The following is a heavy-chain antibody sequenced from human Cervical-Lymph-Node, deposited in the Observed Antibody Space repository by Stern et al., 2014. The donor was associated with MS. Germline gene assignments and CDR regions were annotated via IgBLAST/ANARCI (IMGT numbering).Heavy chain of an antibody. CDR3: ARDSPVFIWLIES. CDR2: ISHGGSDK. J-gene: IGHJ4*02. D-gene: IGHD3-10*01. V-gene: IGHV3-30*03. CDR1: GFTFNSFT. Sequence: VQLVESGGGVVQPGTSLRLSCVASGFTFNSFTLHWVRQAPGKGPEWVAAISHGGSDKHYRNSIEGRFTISRDNSKNTLYLEMNNLRPEDTAVYYCARDSPVFIWLIESWGQGTLVTVSS.